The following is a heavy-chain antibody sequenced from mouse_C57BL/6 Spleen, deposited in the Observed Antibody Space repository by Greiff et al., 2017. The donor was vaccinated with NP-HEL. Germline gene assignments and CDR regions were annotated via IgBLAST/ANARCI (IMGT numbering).Heavy chain of an antibody. CDR2: INPSSGYT. Sequence: QVQLQQSGAELAKPGASVKLSCKASGYTFTSYWLHWVKQRPGQGLEWIGYINPSSGYTKYNQKFKDKATLTADKSSSTAYMQLSSLTYEDSAVYYCARLTTVVATGFDYFDYWGQGTTLTVSS. J-gene: IGHJ2*01. V-gene: IGHV1-7*01. D-gene: IGHD1-1*01. CDR3: ARLTTVVATGFDYFDY. CDR1: GYTFTSYW.